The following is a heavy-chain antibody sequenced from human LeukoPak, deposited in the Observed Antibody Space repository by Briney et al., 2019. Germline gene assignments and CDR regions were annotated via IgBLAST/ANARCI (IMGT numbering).Heavy chain of an antibody. CDR2: ISWNSGSI. D-gene: IGHD1-26*01. J-gene: IGHJ4*02. V-gene: IGHV3-9*01. Sequence: GGSLRLSCAASGFTFDDYAMPWVRQAPGKGLEWVSGISWNSGSIGCADSVKGRFTISRDNAKNSLYLQMNSLRAEDTALYYCAKSEWELLGYFDYWGQGTLVTVSS. CDR1: GFTFDDYA. CDR3: AKSEWELLGYFDY.